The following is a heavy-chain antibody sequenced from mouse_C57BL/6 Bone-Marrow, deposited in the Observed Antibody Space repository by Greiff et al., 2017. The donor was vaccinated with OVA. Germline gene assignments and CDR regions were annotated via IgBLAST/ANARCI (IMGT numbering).Heavy chain of an antibody. CDR2: ISNGGGST. V-gene: IGHV5-12*01. D-gene: IGHD1-1*01. CDR3: ARHRAITTVVDWYFDV. J-gene: IGHJ1*03. CDR1: GFTFSDYY. Sequence: EVHLVESGGGLVQPGGSLKLSCAASGFTFSDYYMYWVRQTPEKRLEWVAYISNGGGSTYYPDTVKGRFTISRDNAKNTLYLQMSRLKSEDTAMYYCARHRAITTVVDWYFDVWGTGTTVTVSS.